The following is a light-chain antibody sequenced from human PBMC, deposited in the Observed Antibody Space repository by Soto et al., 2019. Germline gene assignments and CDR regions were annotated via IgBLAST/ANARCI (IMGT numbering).Light chain of an antibody. V-gene: IGKV3-20*01. Sequence: ETVFTQSPGTLSLSPGERTTLSCRASQSVSSSYLAWYQQKPVQAPRLLIYGASTRATGIPDRFSGGGSGTDFTLTINRLETADFAVYYWQQYVRSPPSWTFGKGTKV. CDR1: QSVSSSY. J-gene: IGKJ1*01. CDR3: QQYVRSPPSWT. CDR2: GAS.